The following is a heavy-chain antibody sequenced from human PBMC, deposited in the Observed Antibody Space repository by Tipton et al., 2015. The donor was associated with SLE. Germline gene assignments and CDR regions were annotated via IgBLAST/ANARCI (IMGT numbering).Heavy chain of an antibody. J-gene: IGHJ4*02. V-gene: IGHV3-21*04. CDR3: ATDALTGQQLVHFDY. D-gene: IGHD6-13*01. CDR2: ISSSSSYI. Sequence: GSLRLSCAASGFTFSSYSMNWVRQAPGKGLEWVSSISSSSSYIYYADSVKGRFTISRDNAKKSLYLQMNSLRAEDTAVYYCATDALTGQQLVHFDYWGQGTLVTVSS. CDR1: GFTFSSYS.